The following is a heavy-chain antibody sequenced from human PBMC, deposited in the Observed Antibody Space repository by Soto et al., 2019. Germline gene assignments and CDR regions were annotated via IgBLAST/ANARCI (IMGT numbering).Heavy chain of an antibody. D-gene: IGHD2-2*01. Sequence: PGGSLRLSCVASGFNFSDYWMSWVRQAPGKGPEWVANIKFDGSEKQYVDSVRGRFSISRDNFRNSLFLQMNSLRAGDTAIYYCVKDGGYCSSATCYSPRNHYFDSWGQGTLVTVSS. CDR1: GFNFSDYW. J-gene: IGHJ4*02. CDR2: IKFDGSEK. V-gene: IGHV3-7*03. CDR3: VKDGGYCSSATCYSPRNHYFDS.